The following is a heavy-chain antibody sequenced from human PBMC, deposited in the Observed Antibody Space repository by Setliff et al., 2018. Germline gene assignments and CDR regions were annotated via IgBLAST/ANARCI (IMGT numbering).Heavy chain of an antibody. J-gene: IGHJ4*02. CDR1: GYTFTDFG. D-gene: IGHD2-15*01. V-gene: IGHV1-18*01. CDR2: ISPYTGNT. Sequence: GASVKVSCKASGYTFTDFGINWVRQAPGQGLEWMGWISPYTGNTYSAQRFQGRVTLTTDTSTSTAYMELRGLTSDDTAIYYCSRLVRYCSKTTCQTASGAEVWGQGTLVTVS. CDR3: SRLVRYCSKTTCQTASGAEV.